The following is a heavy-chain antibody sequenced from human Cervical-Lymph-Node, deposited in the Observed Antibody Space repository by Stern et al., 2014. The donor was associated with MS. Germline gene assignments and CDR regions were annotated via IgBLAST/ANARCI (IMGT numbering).Heavy chain of an antibody. J-gene: IGHJ4*02. Sequence: EVQLVESGGGLVKPGGSLRLSCAASGFTFSSSSMNWVRQASGKVLEWVASISSGGSYVSYADSLKGRFTISRDNAKNSLYLQMNSLRADDTAVYYCARGRGGNYRYYFDYWGQGTLVTVSS. D-gene: IGHD4-23*01. CDR2: ISSGGSYV. CDR3: ARGRGGNYRYYFDY. CDR1: GFTFSSSS. V-gene: IGHV3-21*01.